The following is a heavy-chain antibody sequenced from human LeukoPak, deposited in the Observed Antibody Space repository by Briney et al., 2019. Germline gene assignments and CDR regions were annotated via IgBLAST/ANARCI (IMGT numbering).Heavy chain of an antibody. V-gene: IGHV3-74*01. D-gene: IGHD2-21*02. CDR2: INSDGSST. Sequence: GGSLRLSCAASGFTFSSYWMHWVRQAPGKGLVWVSRINSDGSSTSYADSVKGRFTISRDNAKNTLYLQMNSLRAEDTAVYYCVGCGGDCYAWWFDPWGQGTLVTVSS. CDR1: GFTFSSYW. J-gene: IGHJ5*02. CDR3: VGCGGDCYAWWFDP.